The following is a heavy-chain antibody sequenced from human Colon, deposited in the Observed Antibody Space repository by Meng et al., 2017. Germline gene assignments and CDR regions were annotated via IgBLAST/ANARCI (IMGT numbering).Heavy chain of an antibody. CDR3: ARVNGDFDEAWFDP. V-gene: IGHV4-61*03. CDR2: IYYTGNT. D-gene: IGHD4-17*01. J-gene: IGHJ5*02. CDR1: GASVSSDSHY. Sequence: QGQLQESGPGLVRPSETLSLPCTVSGASVSSDSHYWSWIRQSPGKGLEWIGYIYYTGNTNYNPSLASRVSMSLDTSKNHFSLHLTSVTAADTAIYYCARVNGDFDEAWFDPWGQGTLVTVSS.